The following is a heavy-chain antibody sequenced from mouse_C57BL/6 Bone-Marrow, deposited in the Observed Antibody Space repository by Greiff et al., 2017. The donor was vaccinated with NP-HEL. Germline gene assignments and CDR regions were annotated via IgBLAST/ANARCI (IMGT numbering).Heavy chain of an antibody. J-gene: IGHJ1*03. Sequence: QVQLQQSGAELVRPGASVKLSCKASGYTFTDYYINWVKQRPGQGLEWIARIYPGSGNTYYNEKFKGKATLTAEKSSSTAYMQLSSLTSEDSAVYFCARSRRLRRYFDVWGTGTTVTVSS. V-gene: IGHV1-76*01. D-gene: IGHD2-2*01. CDR1: GYTFTDYY. CDR3: ARSRRLRRYFDV. CDR2: IYPGSGNT.